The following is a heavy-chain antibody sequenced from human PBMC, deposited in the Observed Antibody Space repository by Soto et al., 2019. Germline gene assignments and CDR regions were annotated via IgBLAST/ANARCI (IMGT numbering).Heavy chain of an antibody. CDR1: GGSTSSYY. CDR3: ARHPQRAARPNCWFDP. J-gene: IGHJ5*02. Sequence: SETLSLTCTVSGGSTSSYYWSWIRQPPGKGLEWIGYIYYSGSTNYNPSLKSRVTISVDTSKNQFSLKLSSVTAADTAVYYCARHPQRAARPNCWFDPWAQGTLVPVSS. CDR2: IYYSGST. V-gene: IGHV4-59*08. D-gene: IGHD6-6*01.